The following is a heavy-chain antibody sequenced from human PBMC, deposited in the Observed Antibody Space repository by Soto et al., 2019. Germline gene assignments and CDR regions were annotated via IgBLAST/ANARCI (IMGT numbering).Heavy chain of an antibody. D-gene: IGHD3-22*01. CDR2: INPRGGST. CDR3: ARDKSYDSSGYFFPDDAFDI. J-gene: IGHJ3*02. Sequence: ASVKVSCKASGYTFTSYYMHWVRQAPGQGLEWMGIINPRGGSTSYAQKFQGRVTMTRDTSTSTVYMELSSLRSEDTAVYYCARDKSYDSSGYFFPDDAFDIWGQGTMVTVSS. V-gene: IGHV1-46*01. CDR1: GYTFTSYY.